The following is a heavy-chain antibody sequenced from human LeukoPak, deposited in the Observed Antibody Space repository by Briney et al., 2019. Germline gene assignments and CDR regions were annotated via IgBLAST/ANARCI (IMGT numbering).Heavy chain of an antibody. CDR3: ARNPPGDTAMAVDF. CDR2: IWYDGSNK. D-gene: IGHD5-18*01. CDR1: GFTFSGYC. J-gene: IGHJ4*02. V-gene: IGHV3-33*08. Sequence: GGSLRLSCAASGFTFSGYCMMWVRQAPGKGLEWVAVIWYDGSNKYYADSVKGRFTISRDNSKNTLYLQMNSLTAEDTAVYYCARNPPGDTAMAVDFWGQGTLVTVSS.